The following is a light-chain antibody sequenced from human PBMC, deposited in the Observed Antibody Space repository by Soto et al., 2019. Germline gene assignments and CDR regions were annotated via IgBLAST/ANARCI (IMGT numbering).Light chain of an antibody. CDR1: SSDVGGYNF. CDR2: EVS. CDR3: SSYAGSNIVV. J-gene: IGLJ2*01. V-gene: IGLV2-8*01. Sequence: QSALTQPPSASGSPGQAVTISCTGTSSDVGGYNFVSWYQQHPGKAPKLMIYEVSERPSGVPDRFSGSKSGNTASLTVSGLQAEDAADYYCSSYAGSNIVVFGGGTKLTV.